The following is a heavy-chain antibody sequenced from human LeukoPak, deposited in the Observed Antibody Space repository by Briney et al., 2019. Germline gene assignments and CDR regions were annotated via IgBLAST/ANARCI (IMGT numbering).Heavy chain of an antibody. V-gene: IGHV1-18*01. Sequence: ASVKVSCKASGYTFTSYGISWVRQAPGQGLEWMGWISAYNGNTNYAQKLQCRVTMTTDTSTSTAYMELRSLRSDDTAVYYCARDLLKQQLVFIDPWGQGTLVTVSS. J-gene: IGHJ5*02. CDR2: ISAYNGNT. CDR1: GYTFTSYG. CDR3: ARDLLKQQLVFIDP. D-gene: IGHD6-13*01.